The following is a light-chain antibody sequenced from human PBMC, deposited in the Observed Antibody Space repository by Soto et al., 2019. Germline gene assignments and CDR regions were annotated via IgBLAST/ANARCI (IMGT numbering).Light chain of an antibody. V-gene: IGKV2-28*01. Sequence: DIVMTQSPLSLPVTSGEPSSISCRSSQSLLPGNGYNYLEWYLQKPGQSPQLLIYLGSNRASGVPDRFSGSGSGTDFTLKISRVDAEDVGSYYCMQALQTPYTFGQGTKVEVK. CDR3: MQALQTPYT. CDR2: LGS. CDR1: QSLLPGNGYNY. J-gene: IGKJ2*01.